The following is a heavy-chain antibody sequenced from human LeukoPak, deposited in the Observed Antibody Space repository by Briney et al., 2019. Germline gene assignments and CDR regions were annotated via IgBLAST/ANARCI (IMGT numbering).Heavy chain of an antibody. CDR2: ISSSSSYI. CDR1: GFTFTNYS. Sequence: GSLRLSCAASGFTFTNYSMNWVRQAPGKGLEWVSSISSSSSYIYYADSVKGRFTISRDNAKNSLYLQMNSLRAEDTAVYYCARVWTTSRGAFDIWGQGTMVTVSS. CDR3: ARVWTTSRGAFDI. J-gene: IGHJ3*02. V-gene: IGHV3-21*01. D-gene: IGHD3/OR15-3a*01.